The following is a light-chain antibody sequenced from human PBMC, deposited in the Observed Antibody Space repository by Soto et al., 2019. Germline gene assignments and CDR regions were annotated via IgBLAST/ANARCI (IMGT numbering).Light chain of an antibody. J-gene: IGKJ1*01. V-gene: IGKV3-20*01. CDR3: QQYGSSPGT. Sequence: EIVMTQSPATLSVSPGERATLSCRASQSVSSNLAWYQQKPGQAPRLLIYGASTRDTGIPDRFSGSGSGTDFTLTISRLEPEDFAVYYCQQYGSSPGTFGQGTKVDIK. CDR1: QSVSSN. CDR2: GAS.